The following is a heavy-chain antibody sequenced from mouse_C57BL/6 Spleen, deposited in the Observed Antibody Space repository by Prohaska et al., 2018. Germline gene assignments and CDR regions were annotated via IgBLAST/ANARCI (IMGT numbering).Heavy chain of an antibody. D-gene: IGHD4-1*02. CDR3: ARVNWDVGAY. V-gene: IGHV1-64*01. CDR1: GYTFTSYW. J-gene: IGHJ3*01. CDR2: IHPNSGST. Sequence: QVQLQQPGAELVKPGASVKLSCKASGYTFTSYWMHWVKQRPGQGLEWIGMIHPNSGSTNYNEKFKSKGTLTGDKCSRTAYMPLRSLTSEDYAVYYGARVNWDVGAYWGQGTLVTVSA.